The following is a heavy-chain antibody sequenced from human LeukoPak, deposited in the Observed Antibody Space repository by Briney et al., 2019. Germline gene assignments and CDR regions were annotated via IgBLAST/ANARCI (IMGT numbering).Heavy chain of an antibody. Sequence: PGRSLRLSCEASGFTFSTYGMHWVRQAPGKGLEWVAVISYDGSNKYYADSVKGRFTISRDNSKNTLYLQMNSLRAEDTAVYYCARDGVVRALDYWGQGTLVTVSS. V-gene: IGHV3-30*19. CDR2: ISYDGSNK. D-gene: IGHD3-3*01. J-gene: IGHJ4*02. CDR3: ARDGVVRALDY. CDR1: GFTFSTYG.